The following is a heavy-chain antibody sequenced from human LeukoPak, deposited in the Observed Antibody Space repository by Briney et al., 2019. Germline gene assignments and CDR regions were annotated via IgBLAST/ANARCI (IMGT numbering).Heavy chain of an antibody. CDR1: GGSISSYY. D-gene: IGHD6-19*01. CDR2: IYYSGST. J-gene: IGHJ4*02. CDR3: ARGYASAWCDY. V-gene: IGHV4-59*01. Sequence: SETLSLTCTVSGGSISSYYWSWIRQPPGKGLEWIGYIYYSGSTNYNPSLKSRVTISVDTSKNQFSLKLSSVTAADTAVYYCARGYASAWCDYWGQGALVTVSS.